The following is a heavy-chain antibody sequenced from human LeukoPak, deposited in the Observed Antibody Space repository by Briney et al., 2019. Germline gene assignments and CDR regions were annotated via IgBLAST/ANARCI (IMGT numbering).Heavy chain of an antibody. CDR2: INSDGSST. D-gene: IGHD6-6*01. J-gene: IGHJ4*02. V-gene: IGHV3-74*01. Sequence: GGSLRLSCAASGFTFSSYWMHWVRQAPGKGLVWVSRINSDGSSTSYADSVKGRFTISRDNAKNSLYLQMNSLRAEDTALYYCAKDMDYSSSSLDYWGQGTLVTVSS. CDR3: AKDMDYSSSSLDY. CDR1: GFTFSSYW.